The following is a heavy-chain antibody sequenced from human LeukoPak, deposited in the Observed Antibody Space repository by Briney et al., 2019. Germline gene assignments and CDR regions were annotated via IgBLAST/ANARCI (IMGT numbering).Heavy chain of an antibody. CDR1: GGSISSSNYY. CDR3: TRHFGSGRDDY. Sequence: SETLSLTCPVSGGSISSSNYYWCWIRQPPGNGLEWIGSIHYSGSTYYNPPIKSRVTVSVDTSKNQFTVSLSSVTAADTAVYYCTRHFGSGRDDYWGQGTLVTVSS. D-gene: IGHD3-10*01. J-gene: IGHJ4*02. V-gene: IGHV4-39*01. CDR2: IHYSGST.